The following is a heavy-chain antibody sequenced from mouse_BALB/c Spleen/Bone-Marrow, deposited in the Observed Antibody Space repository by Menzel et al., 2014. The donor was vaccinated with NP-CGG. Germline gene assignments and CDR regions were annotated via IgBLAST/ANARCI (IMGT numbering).Heavy chain of an antibody. CDR2: ISDGGSYT. V-gene: IGHV5-4*02. J-gene: IGHJ4*01. Sequence: EVQLQQSGGGLVKPGGSLKLSCAPSGFIFSDYYMYWVRRTPEKRLEWVATISDGGSYTYYPDSVKGRFTISRDNAKNNLFLQLSSLKSEDTAMYYCAREVSMDYWGQGTSVTVSS. CDR3: AREVSMDY. CDR1: GFIFSDYY.